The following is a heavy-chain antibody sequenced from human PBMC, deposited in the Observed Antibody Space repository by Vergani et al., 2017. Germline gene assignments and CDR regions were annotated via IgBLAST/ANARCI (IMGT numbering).Heavy chain of an antibody. V-gene: IGHV1-18*01. J-gene: IGHJ6*02. Sequence: QVQLVQSGAEVKKPGASVKVSCKASGYTFTSYGISWVRQAPGQGLEWMGWISAYNGNTNYAQKLQGRVTMTTDTSTSTAYMELRSLRSDDTAVYYCAGVVPRRYSYVYYYGMDVWGQGTTVTVSS. CDR3: AGVVPRRYSYVYYYGMDV. CDR1: GYTFTSYG. CDR2: ISAYNGNT. D-gene: IGHD5-18*01.